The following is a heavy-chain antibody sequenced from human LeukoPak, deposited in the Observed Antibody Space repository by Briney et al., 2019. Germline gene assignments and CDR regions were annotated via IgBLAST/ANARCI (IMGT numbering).Heavy chain of an antibody. CDR1: GFTFDDYA. J-gene: IGHJ3*02. D-gene: IGHD2-21*02. CDR2: ISWNSGSI. CDR3: AREAYCGGDCMIAFDI. Sequence: GGSLRLSCAASGFTFDDYAMPWVRQAPGKGLEWVSGISWNSGSIGYADSVKGRFTISRDNAKNSLYLQMHSLRAEDTAVYYCAREAYCGGDCMIAFDIWGQGTMVTVSS. V-gene: IGHV3-9*01.